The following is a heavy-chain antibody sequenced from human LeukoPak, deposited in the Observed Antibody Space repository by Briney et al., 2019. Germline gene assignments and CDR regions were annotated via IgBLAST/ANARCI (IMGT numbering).Heavy chain of an antibody. D-gene: IGHD1-14*01. CDR3: ARDRRYGLPFDY. CDR1: GFTFSSYW. Sequence: TGVSLRLSCAASGFTFSSYWMHWVRQAPGKGLVWVSRINSDGSSTSYADSVKGRFTISRDNAKNTLYLQMNSLRAEDTAVYYCARDRRYGLPFDYWGQGTLVTVSS. CDR2: INSDGSST. J-gene: IGHJ4*02. V-gene: IGHV3-74*01.